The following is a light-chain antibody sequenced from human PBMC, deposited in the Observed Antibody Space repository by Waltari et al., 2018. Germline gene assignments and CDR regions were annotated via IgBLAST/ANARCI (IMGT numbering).Light chain of an antibody. CDR2: GAS. V-gene: IGKV3-20*01. CDR1: QSVRSSY. J-gene: IGKJ2*01. CDR3: QQYGSSSKTYT. Sequence: EIVLTQSPGTLSLSPGVRATLSCSASQSVRSSYLAWYQQKPGQAPRLLIYGASSRATGIPDRFSGSGSGTDFTLTISRLEPEDFAVYYWQQYGSSSKTYTFGPGTKLEIK.